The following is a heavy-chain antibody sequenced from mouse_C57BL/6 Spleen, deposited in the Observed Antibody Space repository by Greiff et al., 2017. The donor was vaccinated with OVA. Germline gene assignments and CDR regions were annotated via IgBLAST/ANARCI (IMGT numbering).Heavy chain of an antibody. CDR1: GYTFTDYE. Sequence: VQLVESGAELVRPGASVTLSCKASGYTFTDYEMHWVKQTPVHGLEWIGAIDPETGGTAYNQKFKGKAILTADKSSSTAYMELRSLTSEDSAVYYCTRGELGPLYYYAMDYWGQGTSVTVSS. V-gene: IGHV1-15*01. J-gene: IGHJ4*01. CDR3: TRGELGPLYYYAMDY. D-gene: IGHD4-1*01. CDR2: IDPETGGT.